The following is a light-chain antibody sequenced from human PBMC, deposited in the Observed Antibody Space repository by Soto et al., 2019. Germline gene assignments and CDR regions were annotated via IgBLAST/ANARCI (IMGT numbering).Light chain of an antibody. V-gene: IGLV2-11*01. Sequence: QLVLTQPRSVSGSPGQSVTISCTGTSADVGRFDYVSWYQQHPGQAPKLIISDLTQRPSGVPDRFSGSRSGNTASLSISGLRPEDEADYYCCAFGGVFGMFGGGTQLTVL. CDR1: SADVGRFDY. CDR3: CAFGGVFGM. J-gene: IGLJ3*02. CDR2: DLT.